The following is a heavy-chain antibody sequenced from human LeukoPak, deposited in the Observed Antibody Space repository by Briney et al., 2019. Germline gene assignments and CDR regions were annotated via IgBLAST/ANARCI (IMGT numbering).Heavy chain of an antibody. J-gene: IGHJ4*02. CDR2: IRSKGNSYAT. Sequence: GGSLKLSCAASGFSFSDSTIHWARQASGTGLEWVARIRSKGNSYATSYAASVKGRFTISRDDSKNTAYLQINSLKTEDSAIYYCTARSDTYGHFDYWGQGTLVTVSS. D-gene: IGHD5-18*01. V-gene: IGHV3-73*01. CDR1: GFSFSDST. CDR3: TARSDTYGHFDY.